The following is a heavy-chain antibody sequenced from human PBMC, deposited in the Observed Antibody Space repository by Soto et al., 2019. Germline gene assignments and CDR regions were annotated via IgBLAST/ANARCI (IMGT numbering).Heavy chain of an antibody. CDR2: ISGSGGTT. D-gene: IGHD6-13*01. J-gene: IGHJ4*02. Sequence: GGSLRLSCAASGFTFSSSAMIWVRQAPGKGLEWVSAISGSGGTTYYADSVKGRFTISRDNSKNTLYLLLHGLRAEDTAVYFCAMGLAAAGPFDYWGQGSLVTVSS. V-gene: IGHV3-23*01. CDR1: GFTFSSSA. CDR3: AMGLAAAGPFDY.